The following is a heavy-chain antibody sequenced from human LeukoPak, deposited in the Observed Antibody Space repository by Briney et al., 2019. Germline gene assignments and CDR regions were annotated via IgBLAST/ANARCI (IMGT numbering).Heavy chain of an antibody. V-gene: IGHV3-66*01. D-gene: IGHD1-7*01. CDR1: GLTVSSNS. CDR3: ARAHNWKYGSFDF. J-gene: IGHJ4*02. Sequence: GGSLRLSCAASGLTVSSNSMSWVRQAPGKGLEWVSIIFSGGNTYYADSVKGRFTISRDNFKNTLYLQMNSLRAEDTAVYYCARAHNWKYGSFDFWGQGTLVTVSS. CDR2: IFSGGNT.